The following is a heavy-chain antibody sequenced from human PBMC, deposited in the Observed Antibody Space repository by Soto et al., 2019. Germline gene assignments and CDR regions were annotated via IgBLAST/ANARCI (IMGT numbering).Heavy chain of an antibody. V-gene: IGHV4-34*01. D-gene: IGHD2-2*01. Sequence: SETLSLTCAVYGGSFSGYYWSWLRQPPGKGLEWIGEINHSGSTNYNPSLKSRVTISVDTSTNQFSLKLSSVTAADTAVYYCARMVVYCSSTSCRYYYYYGMDVWGQGTTVTVSS. J-gene: IGHJ6*02. CDR3: ARMVVYCSSTSCRYYYYYGMDV. CDR2: INHSGST. CDR1: GGSFSGYY.